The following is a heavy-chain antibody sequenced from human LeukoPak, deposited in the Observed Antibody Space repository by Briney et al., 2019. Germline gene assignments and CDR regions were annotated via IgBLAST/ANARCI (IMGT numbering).Heavy chain of an antibody. CDR3: AREVCSSTSCYYYNAFDI. V-gene: IGHV3-48*03. Sequence: GGSLRLSCAASGFTFSSYEMNWVRQAPGKGLEWVSYISSSGTTIYYADSVKGRFTITRDNAKNSLYLQMNSLRAEDTAVYYCAREVCSSTSCYYYNAFDIWGQGTMVTVSS. J-gene: IGHJ3*02. D-gene: IGHD2-2*01. CDR2: ISSSGTTI. CDR1: GFTFSSYE.